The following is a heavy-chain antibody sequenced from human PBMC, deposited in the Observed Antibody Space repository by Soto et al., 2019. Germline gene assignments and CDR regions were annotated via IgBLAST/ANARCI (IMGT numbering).Heavy chain of an antibody. CDR1: GFTFSSYW. Sequence: VGSLRLSCAASGFTFSSYWMSWVRQAPGKGLEWVANIKQDGSEKYYVDSVKGRFTISRDNAKNSLYLQMNSLRAEDTAVYYCARDPPFNYDFWSGYSHYFDYWGQGTLVTVSS. CDR3: ARDPPFNYDFWSGYSHYFDY. CDR2: IKQDGSEK. J-gene: IGHJ4*02. D-gene: IGHD3-3*01. V-gene: IGHV3-7*01.